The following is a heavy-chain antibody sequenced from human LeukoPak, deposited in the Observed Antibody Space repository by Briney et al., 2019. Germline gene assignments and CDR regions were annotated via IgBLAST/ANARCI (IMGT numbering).Heavy chain of an antibody. J-gene: IGHJ6*02. D-gene: IGHD2-2*01. Sequence: GGSLRLACAASGFTFDDYAMHWVRQAPGKGLEWVSGISWNSGSIGYADSVKGRFTISRDNAKNSLYLQMNSLRAEDTALYYCAKEYQEHPSSPYDMDVWRQGTTVTVSS. CDR3: AKEYQEHPSSPYDMDV. CDR2: ISWNSGSI. V-gene: IGHV3-9*01. CDR1: GFTFDDYA.